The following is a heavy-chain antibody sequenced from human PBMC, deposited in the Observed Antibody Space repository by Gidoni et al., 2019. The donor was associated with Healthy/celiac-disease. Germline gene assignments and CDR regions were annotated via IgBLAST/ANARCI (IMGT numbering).Heavy chain of an antibody. CDR2: ISSSSSTI. D-gene: IGHD4-17*01. CDR1: GFTFSSYS. V-gene: IGHV3-48*01. J-gene: IGHJ4*02. CDR3: ASYGDPQREYFDY. Sequence: EVQLVESGGGLVQPGGSLRLSCAASGFTFSSYSMNWVRQAPGKGLEWVSYISSSSSTIYYADSVKGRFTISRDNAKNSLYLQMNSLRAEDTAVYYCASYGDPQREYFDYWGQGTLVTVSS.